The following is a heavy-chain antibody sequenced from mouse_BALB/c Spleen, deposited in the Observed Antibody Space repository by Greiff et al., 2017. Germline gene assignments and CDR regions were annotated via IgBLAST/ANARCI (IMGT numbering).Heavy chain of an antibody. CDR3: ARCRYYGSKDYAMDY. CDR1: GYSFTGYF. J-gene: IGHJ4*01. Sequence: VQLQQSGPELVKPGASVKISCKASGYSFTGYFMNWVMQSHGKSLEWIGRINPYNGDTFYNQKFKGKATLTVDKSSSTAHMELRSLASEDSAVYYCARCRYYGSKDYAMDYWGQGTSVTVSS. V-gene: IGHV1-20*02. D-gene: IGHD1-1*01. CDR2: INPYNGDT.